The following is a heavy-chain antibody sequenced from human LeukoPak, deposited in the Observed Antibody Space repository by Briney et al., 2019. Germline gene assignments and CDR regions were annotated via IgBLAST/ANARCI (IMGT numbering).Heavy chain of an antibody. V-gene: IGHV6-1*01. CDR3: ARGVAVAGPYYYYMDV. D-gene: IGHD6-19*01. CDR1: GDSVSSNSAA. J-gene: IGHJ6*03. Sequence: SQTLSLTCAISGDSVSSNSAAWNWIRQSPSRGLEWLGRTYYRSKWYNDYAVSVKSRITINPDTSKNQFSLQLNSVTPEDTAVYYCARGVAVAGPYYYYMDVWGKGTTVTVSS. CDR2: TYYRSKWYN.